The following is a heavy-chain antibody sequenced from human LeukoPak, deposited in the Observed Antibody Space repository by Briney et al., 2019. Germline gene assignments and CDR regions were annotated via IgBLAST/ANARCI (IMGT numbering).Heavy chain of an antibody. CDR2: IYYSGST. CDR1: GDSISSYY. CDR3: ARDRTVRGVIVDAFDI. J-gene: IGHJ3*02. D-gene: IGHD3-10*01. V-gene: IGHV4-59*12. Sequence: PSETLSVTCTGSGDSISSYYWSWIRQPPGKGLEYIGYIYYSGSTNYNPSLKSRVTISVDTSKNQFSLKLSSVTAADTAVYYCARDRTVRGVIVDAFDIWGQGTMVTVSS.